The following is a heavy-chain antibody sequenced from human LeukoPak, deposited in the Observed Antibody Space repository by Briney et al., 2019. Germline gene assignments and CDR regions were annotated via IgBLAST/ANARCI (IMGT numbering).Heavy chain of an antibody. CDR3: ARAHYDSSGYLSNIDY. CDR2: ISYDGSDK. D-gene: IGHD3-22*01. Sequence: QSGGSLRLSCAASGLTFSSCAMHWVRQAPGKGLEWVAVISYDGSDKYYADSVKGRFTISRDNSKNTLYLQMNSLRAEDTAVYYCARAHYDSSGYLSNIDYWGQGTLVTVSS. J-gene: IGHJ4*02. V-gene: IGHV3-30*04. CDR1: GLTFSSCA.